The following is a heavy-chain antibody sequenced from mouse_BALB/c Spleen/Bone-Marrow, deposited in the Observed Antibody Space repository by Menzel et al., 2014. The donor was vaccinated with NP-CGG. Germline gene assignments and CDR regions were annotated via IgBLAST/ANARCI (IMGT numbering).Heavy chain of an antibody. Sequence: QLQQSAAELARPGASVKMSCEASGYTFTSYTMHWVKQRPGQGLEWIGYINPSSGYTEYNQKFKDKTTLTADKSSSTAYMQLSSLTSEDSAVYYCARNDGYWFAYWGQGTLVTVSA. D-gene: IGHD2-3*01. CDR2: INPSSGYT. CDR3: ARNDGYWFAY. J-gene: IGHJ3*01. V-gene: IGHV1-4*02. CDR1: GYTFTSYT.